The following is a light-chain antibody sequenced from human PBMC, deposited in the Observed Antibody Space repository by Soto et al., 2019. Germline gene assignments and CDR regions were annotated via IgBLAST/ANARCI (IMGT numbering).Light chain of an antibody. Sequence: QSVLTQPPSSSVTPGQSVTISCSGSSSNIGSKTVNWYQQLPGTAPKLLIYSNNQRPSGVPDRFSGSKSGTSASLAISGLQSEDEADYYCAAWDDSLNGFVVFGGGTKVTVL. CDR3: AAWDDSLNGFVV. J-gene: IGLJ2*01. V-gene: IGLV1-44*01. CDR1: SSNIGSKT. CDR2: SNN.